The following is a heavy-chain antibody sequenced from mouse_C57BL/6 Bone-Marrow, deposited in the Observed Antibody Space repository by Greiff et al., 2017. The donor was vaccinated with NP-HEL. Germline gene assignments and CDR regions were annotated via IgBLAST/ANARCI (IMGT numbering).Heavy chain of an antibody. V-gene: IGHV1-5*01. CDR3: HYGSPLAWFAY. D-gene: IGHD1-1*01. Sequence: EVQLQQSGTVLARPGASVKMSCKTSGYTFTSYWMHWVKQRPGQGLEWIGAIYPGNSDTSYNQKFKGKAKLTAVTSASTAYMELSSLTNEDSAVYYCHYGSPLAWFAYWGQGTLVTVSA. CDR1: GYTFTSYW. CDR2: IYPGNSDT. J-gene: IGHJ3*01.